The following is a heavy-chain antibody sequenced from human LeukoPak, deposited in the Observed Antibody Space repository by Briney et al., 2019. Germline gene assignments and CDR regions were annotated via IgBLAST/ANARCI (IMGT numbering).Heavy chain of an antibody. CDR2: IYYSGST. CDR1: GGSISDYY. V-gene: IGHV4-59*01. Sequence: PSETLSLTCTVSGGSISDYYWSWIRQPPGKGLEWIGYIYYSGSTSYNPSLRSRVTISVDTSKNQFSLNLSSMTVADTAVYYCAGKNRGSGFFDCGGRGPLAPVSS. D-gene: IGHD6-25*01. CDR3: AGKNRGSGFFDC. J-gene: IGHJ4*02.